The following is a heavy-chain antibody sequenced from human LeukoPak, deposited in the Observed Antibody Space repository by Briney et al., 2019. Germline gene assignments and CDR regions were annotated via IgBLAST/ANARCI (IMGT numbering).Heavy chain of an antibody. J-gene: IGHJ3*02. CDR1: GGSISGYY. CDR3: ARDYFRKGNAFDI. D-gene: IGHD2/OR15-2a*01. V-gene: IGHV4-4*07. CDR2: IYPSGST. Sequence: PETLSLTCKVSGGSISGYYWAWIRQPAGKGLEWIGRIYPSGSTNYNPSLKSRVSMSIDTSKNQFSLNLSSVTAADTAVYYCARDYFRKGNAFDIWGQGTVVTVSS.